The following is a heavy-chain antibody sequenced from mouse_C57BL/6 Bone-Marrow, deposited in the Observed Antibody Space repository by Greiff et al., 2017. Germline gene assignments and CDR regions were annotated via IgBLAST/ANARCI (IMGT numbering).Heavy chain of an antibody. V-gene: IGHV1-69*01. CDR2: IGPSDSYT. D-gene: IGHD1-1*01. CDR1: GYTFPSYW. J-gene: IGHJ3*01. Sequence: VQLQQSGAELVMPGASVTLSCKASGYTFPSYWMHWVKPRPGQGLEWIGEIGPSDSYTYYNLKFKGKSTLTVDKSSSTAYMQLSSLASEYSSVYYCARCYYGPCAYWGQGTLVTVSA. CDR3: ARCYYGPCAY.